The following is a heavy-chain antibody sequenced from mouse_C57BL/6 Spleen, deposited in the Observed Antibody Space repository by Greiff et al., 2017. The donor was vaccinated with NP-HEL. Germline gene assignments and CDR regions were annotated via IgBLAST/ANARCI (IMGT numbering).Heavy chain of an antibody. D-gene: IGHD1-1*01. J-gene: IGHJ2*01. Sequence: VQLQQSGAELVRPGASVTLSCKASGYTFTDYEMHWVKQTPVHGLEWIGAIDPATGGTAYNQKFKGKAILTADKSSSTAYMELRSLTSEDSAVYYCTRDWNYGSKDYWGQGTTLTVSS. CDR3: TRDWNYGSKDY. V-gene: IGHV1-15*01. CDR1: GYTFTDYE. CDR2: IDPATGGT.